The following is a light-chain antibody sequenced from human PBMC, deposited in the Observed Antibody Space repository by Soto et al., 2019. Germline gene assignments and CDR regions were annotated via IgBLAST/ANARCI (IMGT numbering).Light chain of an antibody. J-gene: IGLJ2*01. CDR1: SSDVGGYNY. Sequence: QSVLTQPASVSGSPGQSITISCTGTSSDVGGYNYVSWYQQHPGKAPKLMIYDVSNRPSEVSNRFSGSKSGNTASLTISGLQAEDEADYYCSSYTSSSTLVLFGGGTQLTVL. CDR3: SSYTSSSTLVL. V-gene: IGLV2-14*01. CDR2: DVS.